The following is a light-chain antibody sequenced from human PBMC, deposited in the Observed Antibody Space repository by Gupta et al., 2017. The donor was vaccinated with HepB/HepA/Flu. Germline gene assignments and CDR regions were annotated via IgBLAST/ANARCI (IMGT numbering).Light chain of an antibody. J-gene: IGKJ2*01. CDR3: QQYDSTPQT. V-gene: IGKV4-1*01. Sequence: DIVMTQSPDPLAVSLGERATINCKSSQSVLYSSNNKNYLAWYQQKPRQPPKLLIYWASTRESGVPDRFSGSGSGTDFTLTISSLQAEDVAVYYCQQYDSTPQTFGQGTKLEIK. CDR1: QSVLYSSNNKNY. CDR2: WAS.